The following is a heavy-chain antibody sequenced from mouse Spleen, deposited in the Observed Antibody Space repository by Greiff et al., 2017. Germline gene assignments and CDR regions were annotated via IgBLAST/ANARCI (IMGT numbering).Heavy chain of an antibody. J-gene: IGHJ2*01. D-gene: IGHD2-1*01. CDR3: TTGGNYGLL. CDR2: INPSSGYT. Sequence: PGQGLEWIGYINPSSGYTEYNQKFKDKTTLTADKSSSTAYMQLSSLTSEDTAVYYCTTGGNYGLLWGQGTTLTVSS. V-gene: IGHV1-4*02.